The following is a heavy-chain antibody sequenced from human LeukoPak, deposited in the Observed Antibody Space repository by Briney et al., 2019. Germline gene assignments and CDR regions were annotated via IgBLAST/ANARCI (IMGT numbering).Heavy chain of an antibody. CDR1: GYTFTSYG. Sequence: RASVKVSCKASGYTFTSYGISWVRQAPGQGLEWMGWISAYNGNTNYAQKLQGRVTMTTDTSTSTAYMELRSLRSDDTAVYYCAQYCSSTSCYTGNWFDPWGQGTLVTVSS. CDR3: AQYCSSTSCYTGNWFDP. CDR2: ISAYNGNT. D-gene: IGHD2-2*02. J-gene: IGHJ5*02. V-gene: IGHV1-18*01.